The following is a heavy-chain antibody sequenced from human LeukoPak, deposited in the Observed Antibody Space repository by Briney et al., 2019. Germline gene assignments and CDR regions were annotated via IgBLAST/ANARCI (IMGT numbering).Heavy chain of an antibody. CDR3: ARSGSSDGYNSLPY. V-gene: IGHV1-2*02. D-gene: IGHD5-24*01. CDR1: GYTSIGYY. CDR2: INPGGGT. J-gene: IGHJ4*02. Sequence: ASVKVSCKASGYTSIGYYMHWVRQAPGQGLEWMGWINPGGGTNYAQKFQGRVTMTRDTSISTAYMELSSLRSDDTAVYYCARSGSSDGYNSLPYWGQGTLVTVSS.